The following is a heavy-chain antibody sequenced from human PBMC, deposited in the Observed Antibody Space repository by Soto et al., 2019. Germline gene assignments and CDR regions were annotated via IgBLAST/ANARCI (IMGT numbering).Heavy chain of an antibody. J-gene: IGHJ6*02. Sequence: PSQTLSLTCVISGDSVSSTSAAWNWIRQSPSRGLEWLGRTYYRSKWYYGYAVSVKSRITINPDTSKNQFSLQLNSVTPEDTAVYCCAGIHTSSSSYLDVLDQETTLTVSS. CDR1: GDSVSSTSAA. CDR2: TYYRSKWYY. D-gene: IGHD6-6*01. V-gene: IGHV6-1*01. CDR3: AGIHTSSSSYLDV.